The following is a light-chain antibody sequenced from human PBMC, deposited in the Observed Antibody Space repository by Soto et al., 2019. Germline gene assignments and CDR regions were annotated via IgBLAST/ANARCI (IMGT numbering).Light chain of an antibody. Sequence: QSVLTQPASVSGSPGQSITISCTGTSSDIRDYNYVSWYKQHPGKAPKVRIYDVSNRPSGVSNRFSGSKSGNTASLTISGLQAEDEADYYCSSSTTSSTLYVFGTGTKVTVL. CDR1: SSDIRDYNY. J-gene: IGLJ1*01. CDR3: SSSTTSSTLYV. CDR2: DVS. V-gene: IGLV2-14*01.